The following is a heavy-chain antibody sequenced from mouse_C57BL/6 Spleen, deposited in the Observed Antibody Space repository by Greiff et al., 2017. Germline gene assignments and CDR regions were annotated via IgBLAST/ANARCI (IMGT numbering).Heavy chain of an antibody. V-gene: IGHV1-59*01. J-gene: IGHJ4*01. CDR1: GYTFTSYW. Sequence: QVQLQQPGAELVRPGTSVKLSCKASGYTFTSYWMHWVKQRPGQGLEWIGVIDPSDSYTNYNQKIKGKATLTVDTSSSTAYMQLSSLTSEDSAVYYCARGGYGSSSYYYAMDYWGQGTSVTVSS. D-gene: IGHD1-1*01. CDR2: IDPSDSYT. CDR3: ARGGYGSSSYYYAMDY.